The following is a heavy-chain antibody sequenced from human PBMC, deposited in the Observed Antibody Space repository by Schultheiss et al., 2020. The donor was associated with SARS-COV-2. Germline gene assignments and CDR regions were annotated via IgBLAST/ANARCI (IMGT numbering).Heavy chain of an antibody. D-gene: IGHD2-15*01. CDR1: GGSISSYY. J-gene: IGHJ6*02. CDR2: IYYSGST. V-gene: IGHV4-59*12. CDR3: ARAVVAATYGMDV. Sequence: SETLSLTCTVSGGSISSYYWSWIRQTPGKGLEWIGYIYYSGSTNYNPSLKSRVTMSVDTSKNQFSLKLSSVTAADTAVYYCARAVVAATYGMDVWGQGTTVTVSS.